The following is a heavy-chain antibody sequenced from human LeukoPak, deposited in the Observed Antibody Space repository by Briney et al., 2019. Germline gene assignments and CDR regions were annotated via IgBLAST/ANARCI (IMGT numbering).Heavy chain of an antibody. Sequence: SETLSLTCALSGGSFSDGYWWTWVRPSPGKGLEFIGQISRFGTTNYNPSLRSRVSISMEKSQNLFSLNLTFVTAADTAMYFCAKETDYSRPNYFDPWGQGTLVIVSS. D-gene: IGHD4-11*01. CDR3: AKETDYSRPNYFDP. V-gene: IGHV4-4*02. J-gene: IGHJ5*02. CDR1: GGSFSDGYW. CDR2: ISRFGTT.